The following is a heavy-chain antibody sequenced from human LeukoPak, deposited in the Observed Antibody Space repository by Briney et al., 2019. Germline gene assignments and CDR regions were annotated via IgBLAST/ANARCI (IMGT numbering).Heavy chain of an antibody. CDR1: GGSISSYY. J-gene: IGHJ4*02. CDR2: IYYSGST. D-gene: IGHD2-2*01. Sequence: SETLSLTCTVSGGSISSYYWSWIRQPPGKGLEWIGYIYYSGSTNYNPSLKSRVTISVDTSKNQFSLKLSSVTAADTAVYYCASRGTHCSSTSCPFDYWGQGTLVTVSS. V-gene: IGHV4-59*12. CDR3: ASRGTHCSSTSCPFDY.